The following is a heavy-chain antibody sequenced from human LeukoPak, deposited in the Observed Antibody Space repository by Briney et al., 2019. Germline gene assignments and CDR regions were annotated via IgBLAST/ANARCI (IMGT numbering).Heavy chain of an antibody. CDR3: ASDIGD. V-gene: IGHV3-74*01. J-gene: IGHJ4*02. CDR2: ISSDGSIT. Sequence: AGGSLRLSCAASGFTLSTYWMHWVRQAPGKGLVWVSRISSDGSITTYADSVKGRFTISRDDAKNTLYLQMNSLRAEDTAVYYCASDIGDWGQGTLDTVSS. D-gene: IGHD3-10*01. CDR1: GFTLSTYW.